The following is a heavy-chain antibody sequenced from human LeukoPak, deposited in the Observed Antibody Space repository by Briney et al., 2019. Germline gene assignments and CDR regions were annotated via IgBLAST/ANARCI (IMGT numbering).Heavy chain of an antibody. D-gene: IGHD3-10*01. CDR3: ARDKARTMVRGVLDY. CDR1: GFTFSSYA. J-gene: IGHJ4*02. V-gene: IGHV3-30-3*01. CDR2: ISYDGSNK. Sequence: GGSLRLSCAASGFTFSSYAMHWVRQAPGKGLEWVAVISYDGSNKYYADSVKGRFTISRDNSKNTLYLQMNSLRAEDTAVYYCARDKARTMVRGVLDYWGQGTLVTVSS.